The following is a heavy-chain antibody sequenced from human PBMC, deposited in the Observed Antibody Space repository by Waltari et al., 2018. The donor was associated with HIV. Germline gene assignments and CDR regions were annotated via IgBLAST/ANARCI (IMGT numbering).Heavy chain of an antibody. V-gene: IGHV3-48*02. CDR1: GLTFCIYS. Sequence: EVQLVESGGGLVQPGGSLRLSCAAYGLTFCIYSMNWVHQAPGKGLEWVSYISSSSSTIYYADSVKGRFTISRDNAKNSLYLQMNSLRDEDTAVYYCARDSLGSLNFDLWGRGTLVTVSS. CDR3: ARDSLGSLNFDL. J-gene: IGHJ2*01. D-gene: IGHD3-10*01. CDR2: ISSSSSTI.